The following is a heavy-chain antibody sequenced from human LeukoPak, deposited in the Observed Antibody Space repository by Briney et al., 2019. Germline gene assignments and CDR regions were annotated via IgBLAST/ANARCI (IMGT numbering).Heavy chain of an antibody. J-gene: IGHJ6*03. CDR1: GYTFTDYY. CDR2: VDPEDGET. D-gene: IGHD3-3*01. CDR3: ATLRFLEWFSYYYYMDV. Sequence: ATVKIFCKVSGYTFTDYYMHWVQQAPGKGLEWMGLVDPEDGETIYAEKFQGRDTITADTSTDTAYMELSSLRSEDTAVYYCATLRFLEWFSYYYYMDVWGKGTTVTVSS. V-gene: IGHV1-69-2*01.